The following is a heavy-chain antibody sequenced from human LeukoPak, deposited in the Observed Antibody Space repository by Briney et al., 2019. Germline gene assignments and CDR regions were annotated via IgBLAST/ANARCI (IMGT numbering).Heavy chain of an antibody. CDR3: ARGLQENLAWLKAFSAFDI. CDR1: GYTFTSYY. D-gene: IGHD5-24*01. CDR2: INPSGGST. Sequence: VASVKVSCKASGYTFTSYYMHWVRQAPGQGLEWMGIINPSGGSTSYAQKFQGRVTLTRDTAIRTAYMELSRLRSDDTAVYYCARGLQENLAWLKAFSAFDIWGQGTMVTVSS. J-gene: IGHJ3*02. V-gene: IGHV1-46*01.